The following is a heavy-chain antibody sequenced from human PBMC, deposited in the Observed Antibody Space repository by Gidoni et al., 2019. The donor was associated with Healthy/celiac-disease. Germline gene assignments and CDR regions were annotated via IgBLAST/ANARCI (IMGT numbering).Heavy chain of an antibody. CDR1: GYTFTSYG. D-gene: IGHD3-10*01. CDR3: ARAGLKLLWFGEPIGWFDP. Sequence: QVQLVQSGAEVKKPGASVKVSCKASGYTFTSYGISWVRQAPGQGLEWMGWISAYNGNTNYAQKLQGRVTMTTDTSTSTAYMELRSLRSDDTAVYYCARAGLKLLWFGEPIGWFDPWGQGTLVTVSS. J-gene: IGHJ5*02. V-gene: IGHV1-18*01. CDR2: ISAYNGNT.